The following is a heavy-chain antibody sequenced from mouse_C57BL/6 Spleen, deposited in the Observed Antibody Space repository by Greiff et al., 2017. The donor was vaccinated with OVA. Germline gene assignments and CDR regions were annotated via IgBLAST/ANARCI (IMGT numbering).Heavy chain of an antibody. CDR3: ARRLTEDY. CDR1: GYTFTDYY. D-gene: IGHD1-2*01. Sequence: VQLQQSGPELVKPGASVKISCKASGYTFTDYYMNWVKQSHGKSLEWIGDINPNNGGTSYNQKFKGKATLTVDKSSSTAYMQLSSLTSEDSAVYFCARRLTEDYWGQGTTLTVSS. V-gene: IGHV1-26*01. J-gene: IGHJ2*01. CDR2: INPNNGGT.